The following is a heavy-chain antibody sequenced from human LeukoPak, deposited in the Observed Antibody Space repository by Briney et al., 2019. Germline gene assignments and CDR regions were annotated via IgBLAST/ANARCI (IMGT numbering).Heavy chain of an antibody. D-gene: IGHD3-10*01. CDR2: ISYDGSNK. V-gene: IGHV3-30-3*02. J-gene: IGHJ4*02. Sequence: GGSLRLSCAASGFTFSSYAMHWVRQAPGKGLEWVAVISYDGSNKYYADSVKGRFTISRDNSKNTLYLQMNSLRAEDTAVYYCAKGLSVGLWFGGYYFDYWGQGTLVTVSS. CDR1: GFTFSSYA. CDR3: AKGLSVGLWFGGYYFDY.